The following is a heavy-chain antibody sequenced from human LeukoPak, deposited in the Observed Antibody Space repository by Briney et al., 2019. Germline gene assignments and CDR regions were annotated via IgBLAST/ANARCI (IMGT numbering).Heavy chain of an antibody. CDR1: EFTFSSHQ. Sequence: GGSLRLSCAASEFTFSSHQMSWVRQAPGKGLEWVAKITQDGSEKYYMDSVKGRFIISRDNSKNTLYLQMNSLRAEDTAVYYCARDGSSWSFDYWGQGTLVTVSS. D-gene: IGHD6-13*01. V-gene: IGHV3-7*01. CDR2: ITQDGSEK. J-gene: IGHJ4*02. CDR3: ARDGSSWSFDY.